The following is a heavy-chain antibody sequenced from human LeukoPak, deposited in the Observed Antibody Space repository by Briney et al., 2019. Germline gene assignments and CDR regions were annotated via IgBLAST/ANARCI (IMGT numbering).Heavy chain of an antibody. Sequence: SETLSLTCTVSGGSISSSSYYWGWIRQPPGKGLEWIGSIYYSGSTYYNPSLKSRVTISVDTSKNQFSLKLSSVTAADTAVYYCARAIVVVVAATSEFDYWGQGTLVTVSS. CDR2: IYYSGST. V-gene: IGHV4-39*01. CDR1: GGSISSSSYY. J-gene: IGHJ4*02. CDR3: ARAIVVVVAATSEFDY. D-gene: IGHD2-15*01.